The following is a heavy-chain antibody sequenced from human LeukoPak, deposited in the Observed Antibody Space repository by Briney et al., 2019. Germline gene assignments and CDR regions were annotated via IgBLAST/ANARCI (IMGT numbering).Heavy chain of an antibody. Sequence: GGSLRLSCAASGFTFSSYEMNWVRQAPGKGLEWVSYISFSGSTIYYADSVKGRFTISRDNAKNSLYLQMNSLRAEDTAVYYCARDRYGGLDYWGQGTLVTVSS. CDR1: GFTFSSYE. CDR2: ISFSGSTI. CDR3: ARDRYGGLDY. D-gene: IGHD4-23*01. J-gene: IGHJ4*02. V-gene: IGHV3-48*03.